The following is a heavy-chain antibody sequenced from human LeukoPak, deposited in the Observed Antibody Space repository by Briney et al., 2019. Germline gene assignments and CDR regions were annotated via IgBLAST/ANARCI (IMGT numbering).Heavy chain of an antibody. Sequence: GGSLRLSCAASGFTFSDYYMSWIRQAPGKGLEWVSYITSGSSYIYYADSVKGRFTISRDNAKSSLYLQMNSLRAEDAAVYYCARDTGPYYDILTGWDWSPRTNWFDPWGQGTLVTVSS. CDR3: ARDTGPYYDILTGWDWSPRTNWFDP. CDR1: GFTFSDYY. J-gene: IGHJ5*02. CDR2: ITSGSSYI. V-gene: IGHV3-11*06. D-gene: IGHD3-9*01.